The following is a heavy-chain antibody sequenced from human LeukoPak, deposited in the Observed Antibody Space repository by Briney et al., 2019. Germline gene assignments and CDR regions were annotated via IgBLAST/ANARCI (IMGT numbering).Heavy chain of an antibody. D-gene: IGHD1-26*01. V-gene: IGHV3-21*01. CDR2: ISSSSSYI. CDR3: ARVGSSGSYNEDY. J-gene: IGHJ4*02. CDR1: GFTFSSYA. Sequence: PGGSLRLSCAASGFTFSSYAMGWVRQAPGKGLEWVSSISSSSSYIYYADSVKGRFTISRDNAKNSLYLQMNTLRAEDTAVYYCARVGSSGSYNEDYWGQGTLVTVSS.